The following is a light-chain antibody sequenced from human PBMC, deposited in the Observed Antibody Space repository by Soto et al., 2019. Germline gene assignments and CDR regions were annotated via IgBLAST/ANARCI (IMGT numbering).Light chain of an antibody. CDR3: QQYNSYLYT. J-gene: IGKJ2*01. CDR2: KAS. V-gene: IGKV1-5*03. CDR1: QSISSW. Sequence: DIQMTQSPSTLSASVGDRVTITCRASQSISSWLAWYQQKPGKAPKLLIYKASSLESGVPSRFSGSGSGTEFTLTISSLQPDGLATYYCQQYNSYLYTFGQGTKLEIK.